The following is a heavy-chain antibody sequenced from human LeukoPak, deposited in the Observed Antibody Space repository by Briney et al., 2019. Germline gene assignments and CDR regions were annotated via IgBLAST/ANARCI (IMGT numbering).Heavy chain of an antibody. V-gene: IGHV3-64*01. J-gene: IGHJ3*02. CDR3: ARVSTNDRRNAFDI. Sequence: GGSLRLSCAASGFTFSTYVMQWVRQAPGKGLEYVSAITGDGGYTYYANSVKGRFTISRDNSKKTLYLRMGSPRADDMAVYYCARVSTNDRRNAFDIWGQGTMVTVSS. D-gene: IGHD2-8*01. CDR2: ITGDGGYT. CDR1: GFTFSTYV.